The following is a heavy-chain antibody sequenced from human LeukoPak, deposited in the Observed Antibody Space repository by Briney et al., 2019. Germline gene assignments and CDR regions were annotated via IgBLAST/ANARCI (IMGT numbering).Heavy chain of an antibody. J-gene: IGHJ6*03. D-gene: IGHD2-2*01. V-gene: IGHV3-64*01. Sequence: GGSLRLSCAASGFTFSSYVMHWVRQAPGKGLEYVSAISSSGGSTYYANSVKGRFTISRDNSKNTLYLQMGSLRPEDMAVYFCAREWRDIVVVPAAMPGYYYMDVWGKGTTVTVSS. CDR1: GFTFSSYV. CDR2: ISSSGGST. CDR3: AREWRDIVVVPAAMPGYYYMDV.